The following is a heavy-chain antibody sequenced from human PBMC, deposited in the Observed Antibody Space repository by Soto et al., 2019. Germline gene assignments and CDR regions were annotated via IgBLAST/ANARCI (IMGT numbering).Heavy chain of an antibody. J-gene: IGHJ4*02. D-gene: IGHD3-10*01. V-gene: IGHV1-18*01. CDR2: ISAYDGNT. Sequence: QVQLVQSGAEVKKPGASVKVSCKASGYTFTSYGISWVRQAPGQGLEWMGWISAYDGNTNYAQKLQGRVTLTTETSTSTAYMEVRSLRSDDTAVYYCARGVTMVRGLTLFYFDYWGQGTLVTVSS. CDR1: GYTFTSYG. CDR3: ARGVTMVRGLTLFYFDY.